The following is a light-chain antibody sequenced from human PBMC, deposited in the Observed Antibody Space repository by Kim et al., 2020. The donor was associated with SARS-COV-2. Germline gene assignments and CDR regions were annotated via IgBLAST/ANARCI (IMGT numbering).Light chain of an antibody. V-gene: IGKV1-27*01. J-gene: IGKJ1*01. CDR3: QKYNSAPWT. Sequence: DIQMTQSPSSLSASVGDRVTITCRASQRIGNSLAWYQQKPGKVPNLLISGAFALQSGVPSRFIGNGSGTAFTLTITSLRPEDVATYYWQKYNSAPWTFGQGTKLEIK. CDR1: QRIGNS. CDR2: GAF.